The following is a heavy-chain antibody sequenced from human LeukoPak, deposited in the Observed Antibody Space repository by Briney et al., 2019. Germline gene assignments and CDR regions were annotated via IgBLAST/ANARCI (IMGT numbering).Heavy chain of an antibody. CDR3: AKGHFGAGHY. V-gene: IGHV3-30-3*01. CDR1: GFTFSSYA. CDR2: ISYDGSNK. Sequence: PGGSLRLSCAASGFTFSSYAMHWVRQAPGKGLEWVAVISYDGSNKYYADSVEGRFTISRDNSKNSLYLHMNSLRNEDTALYYCAKGHFGAGHYWGQGTLVTVSS. D-gene: IGHD3-3*01. J-gene: IGHJ4*02.